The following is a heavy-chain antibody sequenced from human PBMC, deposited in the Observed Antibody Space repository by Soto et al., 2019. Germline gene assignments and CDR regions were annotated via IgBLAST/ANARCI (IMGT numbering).Heavy chain of an antibody. CDR2: MNPNSGNT. J-gene: IGHJ6*03. V-gene: IGHV1-8*01. CDR3: ARLRITMVRGALARNYYYYYYMDV. CDR1: GYTFTSYD. D-gene: IGHD3-10*01. Sequence: ASVKVSCKASGYTFTSYDINWVRQATGQGLERMGWMNPNSGNTGYAQKFQGRVTMTRNTSISTAYMELSSLRSEDTAVYYCARLRITMVRGALARNYYYYYYMDVWGKGTTVTVSS.